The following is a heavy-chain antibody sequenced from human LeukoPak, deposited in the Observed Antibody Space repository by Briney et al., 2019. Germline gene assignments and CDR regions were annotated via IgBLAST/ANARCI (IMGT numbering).Heavy chain of an antibody. CDR2: ISGSGGST. Sequence: GGTLRLSCAASGFTFSSYAMNWVRQAPGKGLEWVSAISGSGGSTYYADSVKGRFTISRDNSKNTLYLQMNSLRAEDTAVYYCASCSGGSCYFAPLDYWGQGTLVTVSS. J-gene: IGHJ4*02. V-gene: IGHV3-23*01. CDR1: GFTFSSYA. CDR3: ASCSGGSCYFAPLDY. D-gene: IGHD2-15*01.